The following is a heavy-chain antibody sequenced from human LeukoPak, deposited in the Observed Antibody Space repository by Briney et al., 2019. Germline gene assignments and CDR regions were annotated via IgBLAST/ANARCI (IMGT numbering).Heavy chain of an antibody. CDR3: ARDIKGQYQDAFDI. J-gene: IGHJ3*02. CDR2: IFPSGGEI. Sequence: QTGGSLRLSCAASGFTFSTFAMIWVRQPPGKGLEWVSSIFPSGGEIHYADSVRGRFTISRDNSKSTLSLQMNSLRAEDTAVYYCARDIKGQYQDAFDIWGQGTMVTVSS. D-gene: IGHD2-2*01. V-gene: IGHV3-23*01. CDR1: GFTFSTFA.